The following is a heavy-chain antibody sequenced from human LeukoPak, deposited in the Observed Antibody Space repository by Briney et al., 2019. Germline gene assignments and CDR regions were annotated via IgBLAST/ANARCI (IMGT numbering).Heavy chain of an antibody. J-gene: IGHJ4*02. CDR2: ISSRTTYI. Sequence: GGSLRLSCAASGFSFSRYSLSWVRQAPGKGLEWISLISSRTTYIYYADSVKGRFTISRDNAKNSVFLQMTSLRAEDTAVYYCARDLVGTRGGYWGQGTLVTVSS. CDR1: GFSFSRYS. V-gene: IGHV3-21*01. CDR3: ARDLVGTRGGY. D-gene: IGHD1-7*01.